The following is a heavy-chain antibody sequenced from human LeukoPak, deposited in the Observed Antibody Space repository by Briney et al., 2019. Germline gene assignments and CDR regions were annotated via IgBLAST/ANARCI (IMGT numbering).Heavy chain of an antibody. V-gene: IGHV4-59*01. Sequence: SETLSLTCTVSGGSISSYYWSWIRQPPGKGLEWIGYIYYSGSTNYNPSLKSRVTISVDTSKNQISLKLSSVTAADTAVYYCARDCSGGSCYSGFDYWGQGTLVTVSS. CDR1: GGSISSYY. CDR2: IYYSGST. D-gene: IGHD2-15*01. CDR3: ARDCSGGSCYSGFDY. J-gene: IGHJ4*02.